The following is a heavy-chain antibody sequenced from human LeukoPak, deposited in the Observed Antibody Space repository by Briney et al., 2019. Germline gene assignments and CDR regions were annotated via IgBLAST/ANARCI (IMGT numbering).Heavy chain of an antibody. Sequence: SETLSLTCTVSGVSFSSSTYYWGWIRQPPRKGLEWIGTIYNSGGDYSPSLKRLVTLSIDTSKHQFSLKMSFVNAADTVVYYCANYRDGTMAGLWGQGTLVTVSS. CDR2: IYNSGG. D-gene: IGHD5-24*01. J-gene: IGHJ4*02. CDR3: ANYRDGTMAGL. CDR1: GVSFSSSTYY. V-gene: IGHV4-39*01.